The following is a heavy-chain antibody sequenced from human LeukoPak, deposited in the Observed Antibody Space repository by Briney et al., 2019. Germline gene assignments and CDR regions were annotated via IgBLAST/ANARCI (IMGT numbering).Heavy chain of an antibody. CDR1: GFTFSTYW. Sequence: GGSLRLSCAASGFTFSTYWMTWVRQAPGKGLEWVANIKPDGSQIYYVDSVKGRFTISRDNAKNSLYLQMNSLRAEDTAVYYCVRDLNWETYWGQGTLVTVSS. CDR3: VRDLNWETY. D-gene: IGHD1-1*01. J-gene: IGHJ4*02. CDR2: IKPDGSQI. V-gene: IGHV3-7*01.